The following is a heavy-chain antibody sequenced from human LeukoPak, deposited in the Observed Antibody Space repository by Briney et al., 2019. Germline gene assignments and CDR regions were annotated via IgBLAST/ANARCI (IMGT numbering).Heavy chain of an antibody. CDR3: AKDLDSSGSWPAEYFQH. V-gene: IGHV3-23*01. Sequence: GGSLRLSCAASGFTFINYAMSWVRQAPGKGLEWVSLISKSSDATYYAPSVKGRFTISRDNSKHTLYLQMNSLRAEDTAVYYCAKDLDSSGSWPAEYFQHWGQGTLVTVSS. CDR1: GFTFINYA. J-gene: IGHJ1*01. CDR2: ISKSSDAT. D-gene: IGHD3-22*01.